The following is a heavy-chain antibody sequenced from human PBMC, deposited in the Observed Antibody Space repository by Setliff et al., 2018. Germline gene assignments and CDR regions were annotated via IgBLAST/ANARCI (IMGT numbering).Heavy chain of an antibody. D-gene: IGHD5-12*01. Sequence: ASVKVSCKASGYTFTSYYMHWVRQAPGQGLEWMGVINPSGGSTTYAQRFQGRVTMTRDTSTSTVYMYLSSLRSEDTAVYYCAKDSGYSGYGYFDYWGQGTLVTVSS. J-gene: IGHJ4*02. CDR3: AKDSGYSGYGYFDY. V-gene: IGHV1-46*01. CDR1: GYTFTSYY. CDR2: INPSGGST.